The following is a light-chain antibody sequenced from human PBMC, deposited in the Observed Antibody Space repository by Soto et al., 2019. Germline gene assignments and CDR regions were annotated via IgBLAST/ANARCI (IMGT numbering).Light chain of an antibody. CDR3: QQYSEWPT. J-gene: IGKJ1*01. Sequence: MHMAQRPSSLSACVGERANITLRASQSISSYLNWYQQKPGKAPKLLIYAASSLQSGVPSRFSGSGSGTEFTLTISSLQSEDFAVYYCQQYSEWPTFGQGTKVDIK. V-gene: IGKV1-39*01. CDR2: AAS. CDR1: QSISSY.